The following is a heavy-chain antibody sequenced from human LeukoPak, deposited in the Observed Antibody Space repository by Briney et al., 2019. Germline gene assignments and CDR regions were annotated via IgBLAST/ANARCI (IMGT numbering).Heavy chain of an antibody. D-gene: IGHD5-12*01. CDR2: ISYDGRNE. CDR1: GFTFDNYA. V-gene: IGHV3-30*04. J-gene: IGHJ4*02. Sequence: PGRSLRLSCAASGFTFDNYAMHWVRQAPGKGLEWVAVISYDGRNEYYADSVKGRFTISRDNSKNTLYLQMHSLRAEDTAVYYCARDRSSYEYYLDSWGQGTLVTVSS. CDR3: ARDRSSYEYYLDS.